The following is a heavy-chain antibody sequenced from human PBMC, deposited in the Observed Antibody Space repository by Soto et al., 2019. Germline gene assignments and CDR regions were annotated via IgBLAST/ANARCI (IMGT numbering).Heavy chain of an antibody. Sequence: EVQLVESGGDLVRPGGSLRISCAASGFALDTYDMNWVRQAPGKGLEWISYISHSMTSTDYADSVRGQFTISRDNAKNSFYLQMNSLRIEDTAVYYCARAAPYPQGRWLNLDFWGQGTLVTVSS. V-gene: IGHV3-48*03. J-gene: IGHJ4*02. CDR3: ARAAPYPQGRWLNLDF. CDR2: ISHSMTST. CDR1: GFALDTYD. D-gene: IGHD5-18*01.